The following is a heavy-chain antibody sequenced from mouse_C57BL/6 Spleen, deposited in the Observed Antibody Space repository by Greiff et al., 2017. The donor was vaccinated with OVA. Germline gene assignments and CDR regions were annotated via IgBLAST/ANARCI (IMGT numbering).Heavy chain of an antibody. V-gene: IGHV1-9*01. CDR2: ILPGSGST. J-gene: IGHJ1*03. CDR3: ARKASGLRRYFDV. Sequence: QVQLQQSGAELMKPGASVKLSCKATGYTFTGSWIAWVKQRPGHGLEWLGEILPGSGSTNYNEQFKGKATFTADTSSNTSYMQRSSLTTEDSAIYYCARKASGLRRYFDVWGTGTTVTVSS. CDR1: GYTFTGSW. D-gene: IGHD2-4*01.